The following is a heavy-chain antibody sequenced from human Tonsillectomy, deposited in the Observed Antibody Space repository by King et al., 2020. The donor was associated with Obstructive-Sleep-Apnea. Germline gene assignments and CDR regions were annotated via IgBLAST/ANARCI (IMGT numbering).Heavy chain of an antibody. CDR2: IIPILGIA. D-gene: IGHD3-22*01. Sequence: QLVQSGAEMKKPGSSVKVSCKASGGTFSSSAFTWVRQAPGQGLEWMGGIIPILGIANYAQKFQGRVTITADKSTSTAYMELSSLRSEDSAVYYCARAGGLSDDSSGYSLPYYFDYWGQGTLVTVSS. J-gene: IGHJ4*02. CDR1: GGTFSSSA. CDR3: ARAGGLSDDSSGYSLPYYFDY. V-gene: IGHV1-69*10.